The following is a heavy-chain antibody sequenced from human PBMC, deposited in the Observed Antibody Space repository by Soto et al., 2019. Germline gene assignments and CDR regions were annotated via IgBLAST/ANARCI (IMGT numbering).Heavy chain of an antibody. V-gene: IGHV3-13*01. J-gene: IGHJ4*02. Sequence: PGGSLRLSCAASGFTFSSYDMHWVRQATGKGLEWVSAIGTAGDTYYPGSVKGRFTISRENAKNSLYLQMNSLRAEDTAVYYCARDPQYSSGWSIFAYWGQGTLVTVSS. CDR3: ARDPQYSSGWSIFAY. CDR1: GFTFSSYD. D-gene: IGHD6-19*01. CDR2: IGTAGDT.